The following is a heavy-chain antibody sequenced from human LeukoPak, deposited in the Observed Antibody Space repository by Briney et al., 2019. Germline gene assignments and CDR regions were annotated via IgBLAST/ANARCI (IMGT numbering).Heavy chain of an antibody. V-gene: IGHV1-69-2*01. J-gene: IGHJ4*02. CDR3: ARDPPGDYSPG. CDR1: GYIFSDYY. CDR2: VDPENGKT. D-gene: IGHD4-17*01. Sequence: GASVKVSCKASGYIFSDYYIQWVQQAPGKGLEWMGRVDPENGKTKFAERFQGRINISADTSSDTAYMELSSLRSEDTAVYYCARDPPGDYSPGWGQGTLVTVSS.